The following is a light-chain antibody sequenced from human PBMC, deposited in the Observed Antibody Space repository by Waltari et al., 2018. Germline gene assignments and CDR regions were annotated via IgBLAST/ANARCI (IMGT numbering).Light chain of an antibody. CDR1: TSTVRSIN. CDR2: KNN. V-gene: IGLV1-47*01. CDR3: AAWDDSLRGWV. Sequence: QSVLTQPPSASAIPGQGVTIPCAGRTSTVRSINVPWYQQAPGSAPKLVLHKNNQRPSGVPDRFSGSKSGTSASLAIIGVRSEDEADYYCAAWDDSLRGWVFGGGTKVTVL. J-gene: IGLJ3*02.